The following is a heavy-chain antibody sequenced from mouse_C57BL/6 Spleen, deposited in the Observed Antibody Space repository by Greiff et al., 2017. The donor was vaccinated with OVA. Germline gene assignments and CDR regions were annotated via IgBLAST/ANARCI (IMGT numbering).Heavy chain of an antibody. CDR1: GFNIKDYY. D-gene: IGHD1-1*01. Sequence: VQLQQSGAELVKPGASVKLSCTASGFNIKDYYMHWVKQRTEQGLEWIGWIDPEDGDTKYTPKFQGKATITADTSSNTAYLTLSSLTSEDTAVYYCARWNGSSYEYYFDYWGQGTTLTVSS. CDR3: ARWNGSSYEYYFDY. J-gene: IGHJ2*01. V-gene: IGHV14-2*01. CDR2: IDPEDGDT.